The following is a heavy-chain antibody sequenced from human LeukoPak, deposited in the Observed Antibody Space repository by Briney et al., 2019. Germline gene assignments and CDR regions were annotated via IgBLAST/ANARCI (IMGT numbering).Heavy chain of an antibody. J-gene: IGHJ6*02. Sequence: SETLSLTCTVSGGSISSSSYYWGWIRQPPGRGLDWIGTNYYAGGTYYNPSLKSRVTISVDTSKNQFSLRLSSVTAADTAVYYCARGFGESEYYYYGMDVWGQGTTVTVSS. V-gene: IGHV4-39*01. CDR2: NYYAGGT. CDR1: GGSISSSSYY. D-gene: IGHD3-10*01. CDR3: ARGFGESEYYYYGMDV.